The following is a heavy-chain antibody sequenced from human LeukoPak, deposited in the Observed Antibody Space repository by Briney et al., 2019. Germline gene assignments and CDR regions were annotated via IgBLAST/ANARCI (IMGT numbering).Heavy chain of an antibody. CDR3: AKDYYYDSSGYSHDAFDI. V-gene: IGHV3-21*01. Sequence: GGCLRLSCAAAGFTFGSYSMNWVRQAPGKGLGWVSSISSSSSYIYYADSVKGRFTISRDNAKNSLYLQMNSLRAEDTAVYYCAKDYYYDSSGYSHDAFDIWGQGTMVTVSS. J-gene: IGHJ3*02. D-gene: IGHD3-22*01. CDR1: GFTFGSYS. CDR2: ISSSSSYI.